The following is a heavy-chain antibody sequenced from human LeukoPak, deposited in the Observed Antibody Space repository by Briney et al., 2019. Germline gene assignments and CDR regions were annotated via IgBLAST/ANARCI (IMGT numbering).Heavy chain of an antibody. J-gene: IGHJ6*03. D-gene: IGHD2-15*01. V-gene: IGHV1-69*13. CDR3: ARAARGIVVVAAAKPYYYYYMDV. Sequence: SVKVSCKASGYTFTGYYMHWVRQAPGQGLEWMGGIIPIFGTANYAQKFQGRVTITADESTSTAYMELSSLRSEDTAVYYCARAARGIVVVAAAKPYYYYYMDVWGKGTTVTISS. CDR1: GYTFTGYY. CDR2: IIPIFGTA.